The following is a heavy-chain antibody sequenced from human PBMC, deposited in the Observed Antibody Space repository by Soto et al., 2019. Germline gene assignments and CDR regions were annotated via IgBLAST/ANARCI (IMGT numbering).Heavy chain of an antibody. Sequence: QVQLQESGPGLVKPSQTLSLTCSVSGASISSGGYYWNWIRQHPGKGLEWIGYSYYSGTTYYNPSLKSRVTLSVDTSKNQFSLKLSSVTAADTAVYYCAASCVGCGGFNYYGMDVWGQGTTVTVSS. CDR3: AASCVGCGGFNYYGMDV. CDR2: SYYSGTT. D-gene: IGHD2-21*01. V-gene: IGHV4-31*03. CDR1: GASISSGGYY. J-gene: IGHJ6*02.